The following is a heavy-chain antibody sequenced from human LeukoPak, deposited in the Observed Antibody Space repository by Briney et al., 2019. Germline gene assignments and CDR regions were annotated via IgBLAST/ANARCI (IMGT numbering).Heavy chain of an antibody. Sequence: PGGSLRLSCAASGFTFSSYEMNWVRQAPGKGLEWVSYITSSGTNIYYAESVKGRFTMSRDIAKNSLYLQMNSLRADDTAVYYCAREKSSCGGDCLDYWGQGNLVTVSS. CDR2: ITSSGTNI. J-gene: IGHJ4*02. V-gene: IGHV3-48*03. D-gene: IGHD2-21*02. CDR3: AREKSSCGGDCLDY. CDR1: GFTFSSYE.